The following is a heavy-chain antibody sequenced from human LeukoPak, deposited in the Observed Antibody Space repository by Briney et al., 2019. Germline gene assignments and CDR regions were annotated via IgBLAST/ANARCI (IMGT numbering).Heavy chain of an antibody. CDR3: ARDLVDTAHFDY. Sequence: ASVKVSCKASGYTFTGYYMHWVRQAPGQGLEWMGWINPNSGGTNYAQKFQGRVTMTRDTSISTAYMELSRLRSDDTAVYYCARDLVDTAHFDYWGQGALVTVSS. V-gene: IGHV1-2*02. CDR1: GYTFTGYY. CDR2: INPNSGGT. D-gene: IGHD5-18*01. J-gene: IGHJ4*02.